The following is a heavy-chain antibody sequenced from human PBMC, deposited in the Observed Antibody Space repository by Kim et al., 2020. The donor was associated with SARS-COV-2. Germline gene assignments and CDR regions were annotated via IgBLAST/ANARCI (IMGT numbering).Heavy chain of an antibody. D-gene: IGHD3-22*01. CDR3: AKLSAYYYDSSGVYY. CDR2: ISWNSGSI. CDR1: GFTFDAYA. J-gene: IGHJ4*01. V-gene: IGHV3-9*01. Sequence: GGSLRLSCAASGFTFDAYAMHWVRQAPGKGLEWVSGISWNSGSIGYADSVKGRFTISRDNAKNSLYLQMNSLRAEDTALYYCAKLSAYYYDSSGVYYWG.